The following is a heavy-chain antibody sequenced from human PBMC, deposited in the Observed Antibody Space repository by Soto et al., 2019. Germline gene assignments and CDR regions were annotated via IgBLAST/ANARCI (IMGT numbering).Heavy chain of an antibody. Sequence: PGESLKISCNCSGFTFTSYWIAWVRQMPGKGLEWMGIIYPGDSDSSYSPSFQGQVTISADKSINTAYLHWSSLKASDTAIYYCAKHEGYCSTTTCSNFDYWGQGTPVPVYS. CDR2: IYPGDSDS. J-gene: IGHJ4*02. CDR1: GFTFTSYW. CDR3: AKHEGYCSTTTCSNFDY. V-gene: IGHV5-51*01. D-gene: IGHD2-2*01.